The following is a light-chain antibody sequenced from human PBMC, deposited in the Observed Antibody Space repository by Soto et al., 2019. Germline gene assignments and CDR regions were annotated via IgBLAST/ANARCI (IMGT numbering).Light chain of an antibody. Sequence: QSVLTQPPSVPAAPGQKVTISCSGSSSNIGNNYVSWYQQLPGTAPKLLIYENNKRPSGIPDRFSGSKSGTSATLGITGLQTGDEADYYCGTWDSSLSAPHAVFGGGTQLTVL. CDR1: SSNIGNNY. CDR3: GTWDSSLSAPHAV. CDR2: ENN. J-gene: IGLJ7*01. V-gene: IGLV1-51*02.